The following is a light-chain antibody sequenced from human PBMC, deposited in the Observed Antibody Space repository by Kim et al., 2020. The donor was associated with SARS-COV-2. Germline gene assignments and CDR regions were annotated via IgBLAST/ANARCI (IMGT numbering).Light chain of an antibody. V-gene: IGKV3-20*01. J-gene: IGKJ2*01. CDR1: QSFSSSY. CDR3: QQYGTSLFT. CDR2: GAS. Sequence: EIVLTQSPDTLSLSPGERATLSCRASQSFSSSYLAWYQQKPGQAPRLLIYGASSRATGIPDRFSGSGTGTDFTLTISRLEPEDFAVYYCQQYGTSLFTFGQGTKLEI.